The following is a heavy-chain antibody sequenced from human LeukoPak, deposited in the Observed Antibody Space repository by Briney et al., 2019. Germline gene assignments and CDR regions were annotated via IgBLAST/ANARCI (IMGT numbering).Heavy chain of an antibody. CDR1: GGSISSYY. Sequence: KPSETLSLTCTVSGGSISSYYWSWIRQPPGKGLEWIGYISYTGSTNYNPSLKSRVTISVDTSKNQFSLRLSSVTAADTAVYYCASYPTGDSLTFDSWGQGTLVTVSP. CDR3: ASYPTGDSLTFDS. CDR2: ISYTGST. D-gene: IGHD7-27*01. V-gene: IGHV4-59*01. J-gene: IGHJ4*02.